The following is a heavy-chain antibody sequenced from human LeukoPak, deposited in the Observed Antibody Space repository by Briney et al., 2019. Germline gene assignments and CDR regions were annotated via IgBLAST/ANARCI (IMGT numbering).Heavy chain of an antibody. V-gene: IGHV4-39*01. Sequence: SETLSLTCTVSGGSISSSSYYWGWSRQPPGKGLESIGSIYYSGSTYYNPSLKSRVTISVDTSKNQFSLKLSSVTAADTAVYYCASQIAAAGTSDDYWGQGTLVTVSS. CDR1: GGSISSSSYY. CDR2: IYYSGST. CDR3: ASQIAAAGTSDDY. D-gene: IGHD6-13*01. J-gene: IGHJ4*02.